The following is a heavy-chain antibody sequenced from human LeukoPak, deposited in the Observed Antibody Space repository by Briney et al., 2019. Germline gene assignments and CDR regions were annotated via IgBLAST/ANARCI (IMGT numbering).Heavy chain of an antibody. CDR1: GLTFSSHG. V-gene: IGHV3-30*02. CDR3: AKRGTVTSNFEY. J-gene: IGHJ4*02. Sequence: PGGSLRLSCAASGLTFSSHGMHWVRQAPGKGREWVAFIQNDGNEKYYAGSVKGRYTISRDNSKNTLYLQMNSLRTEDTADYYCAKRGTVTSNFEYWGQGTLVTVSS. D-gene: IGHD4-17*01. CDR2: IQNDGNEK.